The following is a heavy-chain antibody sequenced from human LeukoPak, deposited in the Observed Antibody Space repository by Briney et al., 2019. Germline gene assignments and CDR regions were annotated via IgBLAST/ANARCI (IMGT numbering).Heavy chain of an antibody. J-gene: IGHJ6*03. V-gene: IGHV4-39*07. CDR3: AKGGGRITMVRGAHPYYMDV. D-gene: IGHD3-10*01. CDR2: IYYSGST. CDR1: GGSISSSSYY. Sequence: PSETLSLTCTVSGGSISSSSYYWGWIRQPPGKGLEWIGSIYYSGSTYYNPSLKSRVTISVDTSKNQFSLKLSSVTAADTALYYCAKGGGRITMVRGAHPYYMDVWGKGTTVTVSS.